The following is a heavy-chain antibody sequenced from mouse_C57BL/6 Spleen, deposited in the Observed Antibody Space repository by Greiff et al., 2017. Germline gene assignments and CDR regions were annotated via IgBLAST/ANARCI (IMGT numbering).Heavy chain of an antibody. CDR1: GYTFTSYW. CDR2: IDPSDSYT. J-gene: IGHJ4*01. D-gene: IGHD3-2*02. Sequence: QVQLQQPGAELVMPGASVKLSCKASGYTFTSYWMHWVKQRPGQGLEWIGEIDPSDSYTNYNQKFKGKSTLTVDKSSSTAYMQLSSLTSEDSAVYYCARKAQANGYAMDYWGQGTSVTVSS. V-gene: IGHV1-69*01. CDR3: ARKAQANGYAMDY.